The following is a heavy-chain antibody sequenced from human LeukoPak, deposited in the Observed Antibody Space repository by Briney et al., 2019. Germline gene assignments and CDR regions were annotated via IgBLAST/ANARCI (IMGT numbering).Heavy chain of an antibody. D-gene: IGHD3-3*01. V-gene: IGHV4-59*01. CDR3: ARGYDFWSGYWDY. CDR1: GGSISSYY. J-gene: IGHJ4*02. CDR2: IYYSGST. Sequence: PSETLSLTCTVSGGSISSYYWSWIRQPPGKGLEWIGYIYYSGSTNYNPSLKSRVTISADTSKNEFSLKLSSVTAADTAVYYCARGYDFWSGYWDYWGQGTLVTVSS.